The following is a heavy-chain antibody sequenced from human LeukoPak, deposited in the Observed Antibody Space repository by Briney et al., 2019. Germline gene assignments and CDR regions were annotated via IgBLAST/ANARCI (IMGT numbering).Heavy chain of an antibody. J-gene: IGHJ3*02. CDR3: ARDSAAGAFDI. D-gene: IGHD6-13*01. V-gene: IGHV3-23*01. CDR2: ISGSGGST. CDR1: GFTFSSYA. Sequence: PGGSLRLSCVVSGFTFSSYAMSWVRQAPGKGLEWVSAISGSGGSTYYADSVKGRFTISRDNSKDTLYLQMNSLRAEDTAVYYCARDSAAGAFDIWGQGTMVTVSS.